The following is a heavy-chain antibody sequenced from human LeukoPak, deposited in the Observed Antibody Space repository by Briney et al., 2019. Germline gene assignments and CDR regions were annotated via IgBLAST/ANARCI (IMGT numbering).Heavy chain of an antibody. CDR2: IYPGDSDT. V-gene: IGHV5-51*01. J-gene: IGHJ4*02. CDR3: ARHPDYYGSGSYYPLFDY. CDR1: GYSFTSYW. Sequence: GESLKISCKGSGYSFTSYWIGWARQMPGKGLEWMGIIYPGDSDTRYSPSFQGQVTISADKSISTAYLQWSSLKASDTAMYYCARHPDYYGSGSYYPLFDYWGQGTLVTVSS. D-gene: IGHD3-10*01.